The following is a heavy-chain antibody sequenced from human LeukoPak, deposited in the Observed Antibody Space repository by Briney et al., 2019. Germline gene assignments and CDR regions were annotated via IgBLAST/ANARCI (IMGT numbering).Heavy chain of an antibody. Sequence: SETLSLTCTVSGGSISSYYWSWIRQPAGKGLEWIGRIYTSGSTNYNPSLKSRVTMSVDTSKNQFSLKVSSVTAADTAVYYCARDGYGSGSYYNVGLDYYYMDVWGKGTTVTVSS. CDR1: GGSISSYY. D-gene: IGHD3-10*01. J-gene: IGHJ6*03. V-gene: IGHV4-4*07. CDR2: IYTSGST. CDR3: ARDGYGSGSYYNVGLDYYYMDV.